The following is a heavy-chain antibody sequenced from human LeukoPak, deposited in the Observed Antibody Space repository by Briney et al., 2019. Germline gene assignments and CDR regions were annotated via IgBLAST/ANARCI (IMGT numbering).Heavy chain of an antibody. CDR1: GFTFSSYE. J-gene: IGHJ4*02. V-gene: IGHV3-48*03. CDR2: ISSSGSTI. D-gene: IGHD4-17*01. Sequence: PGGSLRLSCAASGFTFSSYEMNWVRQAPGKGLEWVSFISSSGSTIYYADSVKGRFTISRDNAKNSLYLQMNSLRAEDTAVYYCARYPQMTTVTYFDYWGQGTLVTVSS. CDR3: ARYPQMTTVTYFDY.